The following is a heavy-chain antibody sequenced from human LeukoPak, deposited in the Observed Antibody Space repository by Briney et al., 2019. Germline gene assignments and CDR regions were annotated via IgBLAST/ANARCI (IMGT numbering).Heavy chain of an antibody. Sequence: PGGSLRLSCAASGFTFSSYAMSWVRQPPGKGLDWVSAISGSGGSTYYADSVKGRFTISRDNSKNTLYLQMNSLRAEDTAVYYCGKGVRGIYYHYMDVWGKGTTVTVSS. CDR3: GKGVRGIYYHYMDV. CDR2: ISGSGGST. D-gene: IGHD3-10*01. CDR1: GFTFSSYA. V-gene: IGHV3-23*01. J-gene: IGHJ6*03.